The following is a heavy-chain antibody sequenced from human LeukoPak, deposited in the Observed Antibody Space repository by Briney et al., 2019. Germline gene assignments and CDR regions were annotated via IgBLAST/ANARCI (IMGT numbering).Heavy chain of an antibody. CDR2: IYYSGST. D-gene: IGHD2-2*01. Sequence: PSETLSLTCTVSGGSISSYYWSWIRQPPGKGLEWIGYIYYSGSTNYNPSLKSRVTISADTSKNQFSLKLSSVTAADTAVYYCARGPIVVVPAASYYYYYGMDVWGQGTTVTVSS. J-gene: IGHJ6*02. V-gene: IGHV4-59*12. CDR3: ARGPIVVVPAASYYYYYGMDV. CDR1: GGSISSYY.